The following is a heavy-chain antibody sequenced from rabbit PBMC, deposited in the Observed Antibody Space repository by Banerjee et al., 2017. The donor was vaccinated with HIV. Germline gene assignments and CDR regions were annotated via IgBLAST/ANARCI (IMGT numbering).Heavy chain of an antibody. D-gene: IGHD2-1*01. CDR1: GFSFSNKYV. CDR2: INTSSGNT. V-gene: IGHV1S40*01. Sequence: QSLEESGGDLVKPEGSLTLTCTASGFSFSNKYVMCWVRQAPGKGLEWIACINTSSGNTVYANWAKGRFTISKTSSTAVTLQMTSLTAADTATYFCARGFRVAVASLWGQGTLVTVS. CDR3: ARGFRVAVASL. J-gene: IGHJ3*01.